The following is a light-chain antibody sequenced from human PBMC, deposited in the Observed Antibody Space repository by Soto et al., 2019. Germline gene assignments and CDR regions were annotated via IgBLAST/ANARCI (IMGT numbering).Light chain of an antibody. J-gene: IGLJ2*01. CDR3: SSYTSSSIVV. Sequence: QSALTQPASVSGSPGQSSTISCTGTSSDVGGYNYVSWYQQHPGKAPKLKIYEVSNRPSGVSNRFSGSKSGNTASLTISGLQAEDEAEYYCSSYTSSSIVVFGGGTQLTVL. CDR1: SSDVGGYNY. CDR2: EVS. V-gene: IGLV2-14*01.